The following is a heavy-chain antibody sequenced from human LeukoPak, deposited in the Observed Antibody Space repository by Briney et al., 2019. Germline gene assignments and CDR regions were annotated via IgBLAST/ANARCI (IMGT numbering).Heavy chain of an antibody. V-gene: IGHV1-18*01. CDR1: GYTFTSYG. D-gene: IGHD3-22*01. J-gene: IGHJ3*02. CDR3: ATGSIVVFGAFDI. Sequence: ASVKVSCKASGYTFTSYGISWVRQAPGQGLEWMGWISAYNGNTNYAQKLRGRVTMTEDTSTDTAYMELSSLRSEDTAVYYCATGSIVVFGAFDIWGQGTMVTVSS. CDR2: ISAYNGNT.